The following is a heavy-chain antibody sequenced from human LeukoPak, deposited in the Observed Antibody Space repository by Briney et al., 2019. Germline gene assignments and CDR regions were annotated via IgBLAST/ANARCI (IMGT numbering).Heavy chain of an antibody. CDR2: VFYSGTT. CDR3: ARGKELLRWPKSVDY. Sequence: SETLSLTCTVSGGSISGSSYYWGWIRQPPGKGLEWIGSVFYSGTTYYNPPLKSRVTISVDTSKNQFYLKLSSVTAADTAVYYCARGKELLRWPKSVDYWGQGTLVTVSS. V-gene: IGHV4-39*01. J-gene: IGHJ4*02. D-gene: IGHD4-23*01. CDR1: GGSISGSSYY.